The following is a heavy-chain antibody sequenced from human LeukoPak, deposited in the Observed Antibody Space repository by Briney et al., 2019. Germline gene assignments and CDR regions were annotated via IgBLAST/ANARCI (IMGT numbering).Heavy chain of an antibody. D-gene: IGHD3-10*01. J-gene: IGHJ4*02. CDR3: AREGSDY. Sequence: ASVKVSCKASGYTFTNYDINWVRQDTGQGPEWMGYMNPNSGNTGYAQKFQGRVTITKNTSISTAYMELSSLRSEGTAVYSWAREGSDYWGQGTLVTVSS. CDR1: GYTFTNYD. V-gene: IGHV1-8*03. CDR2: MNPNSGNT.